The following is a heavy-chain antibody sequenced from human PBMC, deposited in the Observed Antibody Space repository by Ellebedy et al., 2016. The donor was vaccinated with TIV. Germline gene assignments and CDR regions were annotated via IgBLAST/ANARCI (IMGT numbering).Heavy chain of an antibody. CDR1: GFTFSSYW. CDR3: AREESAYDTYYYHYGMDV. J-gene: IGHJ6*02. V-gene: IGHV3-7*03. D-gene: IGHD5-12*01. CDR2: IKQDGSEK. Sequence: GGSLRLSCVGSGFTFSSYWMTWVRQAPGKGLEWVANIKQDGSEKHYVDSVKGRFTISRDNAKNSVYLQMNSLRAEDTAVFYCAREESAYDTYYYHYGMDVWGQGTTVTV.